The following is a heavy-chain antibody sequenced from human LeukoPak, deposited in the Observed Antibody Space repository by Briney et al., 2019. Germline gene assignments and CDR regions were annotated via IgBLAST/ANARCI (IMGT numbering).Heavy chain of an antibody. CDR1: GFPFSTYG. D-gene: IGHD3-22*01. CDR2: TSSDGSII. J-gene: IGHJ6*03. Sequence: PGGSLRLSCAASGFPFSTYGMHWVRQAPGKGLEWVAVTSSDGSIINYADSVKGRFTISRDNSKNTLYLQMNSLRAEDTAVYYCAKDHSSGYYYYYYYMDVWGKGTTVTVSS. V-gene: IGHV3-30*18. CDR3: AKDHSSGYYYYYYYMDV.